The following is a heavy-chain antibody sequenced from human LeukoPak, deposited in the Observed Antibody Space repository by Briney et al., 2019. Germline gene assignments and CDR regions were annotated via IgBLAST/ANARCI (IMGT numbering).Heavy chain of an antibody. Sequence: GGSLRLSCAASGFSFMNAWMIWVRQAPGKGPEWVGRIKSNADGGTPDYAAPARGRFTISRDDSKNTLYLQMNSLKTEDTAVYYCTTFYHEYSPYWGRGTLVTVSS. CDR2: IKSNADGGTP. V-gene: IGHV3-15*01. CDR3: TTFYHEYSPY. CDR1: GFSFMNAW. J-gene: IGHJ4*02. D-gene: IGHD2/OR15-2a*01.